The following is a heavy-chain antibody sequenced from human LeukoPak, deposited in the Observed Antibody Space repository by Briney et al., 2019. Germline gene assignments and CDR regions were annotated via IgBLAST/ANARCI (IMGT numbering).Heavy chain of an antibody. Sequence: SGPMLVKPTQTLTLTCTFSGFSLTTSGVGVGWIRQPPGKALEWLALIYWDDDKRYSSSLKSRLTITKDTSKNQVVLIMTNMDPVDTGTYYCAHRIRDSGSYWYFDLWGRGTLVTVSS. CDR1: GFSLTTSGVG. CDR3: AHRIRDSGSYWYFDL. D-gene: IGHD3-10*01. V-gene: IGHV2-5*02. CDR2: IYWDDDK. J-gene: IGHJ2*01.